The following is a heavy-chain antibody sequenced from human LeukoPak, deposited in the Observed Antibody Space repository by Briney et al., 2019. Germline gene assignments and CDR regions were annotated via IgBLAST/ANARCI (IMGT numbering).Heavy chain of an antibody. J-gene: IGHJ6*02. D-gene: IGHD2-21*02. CDR3: ARYCAGDCHQGMDV. CDR2: ISRSGTAT. Sequence: EPGGSLRLSCAASGFTPSRYEMNWVRQAPGKGLEWISYISRSGTATLYADSVKGRFTISRDNAKNSLYLLMNSLGAEDTAVYYCARYCAGDCHQGMDVWGHGTTVTVSS. CDR1: GFTPSRYE. V-gene: IGHV3-48*03.